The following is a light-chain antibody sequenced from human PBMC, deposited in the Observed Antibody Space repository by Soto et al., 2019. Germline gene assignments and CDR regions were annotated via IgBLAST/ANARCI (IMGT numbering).Light chain of an antibody. CDR2: DAS. CDR1: HNIFIW. Sequence: DIQMTQSPSTLSASVGDRVTITCRASHNIFIWLAWYQHKPGKAPKLLIYDASSLHTGVPSRFSGSGSGTEFTLTISSLQPDDFATYYCQQYNSYRWTFGQGTKVEIK. V-gene: IGKV1-5*01. J-gene: IGKJ1*01. CDR3: QQYNSYRWT.